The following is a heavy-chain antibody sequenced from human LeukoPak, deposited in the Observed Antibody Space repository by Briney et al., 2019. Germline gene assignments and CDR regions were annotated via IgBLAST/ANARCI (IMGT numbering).Heavy chain of an antibody. D-gene: IGHD6-19*01. J-gene: IGHJ4*02. CDR2: IYTSGST. CDR1: GGSLSSYY. Sequence: SETLSLTCTVSGGSLSSYYWSWIRQPAGKGLEWIGRIYTSGSTNYNPSLKSRVTMSVDTSKNQFSLKLSSVTAADTAVYYCARDGNSGWYFYYFDYWGQGTLVTV. V-gene: IGHV4-4*07. CDR3: ARDGNSGWYFYYFDY.